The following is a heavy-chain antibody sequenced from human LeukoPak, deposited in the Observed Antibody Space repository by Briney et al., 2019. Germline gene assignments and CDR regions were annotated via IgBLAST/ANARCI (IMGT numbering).Heavy chain of an antibody. Sequence: PSETLSLTCTVSGGSISSYYWSWIRRPPGKGLEWIGYIYYSGSTYYNPSLKSRVTISVDTSKNQFSLKLSSVTAADTAVYYCARSPTMVRGVTPFDYWGQGTLVTVSS. D-gene: IGHD3-10*01. CDR3: ARSPTMVRGVTPFDY. CDR1: GGSISSYY. V-gene: IGHV4-59*06. J-gene: IGHJ4*02. CDR2: IYYSGST.